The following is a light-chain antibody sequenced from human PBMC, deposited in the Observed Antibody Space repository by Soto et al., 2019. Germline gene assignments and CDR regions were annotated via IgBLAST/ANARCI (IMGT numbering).Light chain of an antibody. J-gene: IGLJ1*01. Sequence: QSALTQPPSASGSPGQSVTISCTGTSSDVGGYNYVSWYQQHPGKAPKLMIYEVSKRPSGVPDRFSGSRSGNTASLTVSGVQAEDEADYYCSSYAGYNNYVFGAGTKLTVL. CDR1: SSDVGGYNY. CDR3: SSYAGYNNYV. V-gene: IGLV2-8*01. CDR2: EVS.